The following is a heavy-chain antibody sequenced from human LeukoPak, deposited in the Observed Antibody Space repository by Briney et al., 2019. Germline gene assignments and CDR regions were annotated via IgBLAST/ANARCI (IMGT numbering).Heavy chain of an antibody. CDR2: ISGSGNRT. CDR3: ASAGYSFGAFFD. D-gene: IGHD5-18*01. CDR1: GLTFSSYG. J-gene: IGHJ4*02. V-gene: IGHV3-23*01. Sequence: GGSLRLSCAASGLTFSSYGMNCVRQGPGKGQEWVSAISGSGNRTFYADSVKGRFTISRDNSKNTLYLHMNSLRAEDTAVYYCASAGYSFGAFFDWGQGTLVTVSS.